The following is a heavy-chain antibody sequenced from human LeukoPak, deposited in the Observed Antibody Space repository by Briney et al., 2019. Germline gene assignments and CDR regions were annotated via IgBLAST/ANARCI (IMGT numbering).Heavy chain of an antibody. CDR3: ARAGYDYGDSSDF. CDR1: GYPFTTYY. Sequence: PEASVKVSCKASGYPFTTYYIHWVRQAPGQGLEWMGCINPKSGDSKYAQKFQGRVTMTRATSIATAYMEVSRLTSDDTAVYFCARAGYDYGDSSDFWGQGTLVTVSS. J-gene: IGHJ4*02. CDR2: INPKSGDS. D-gene: IGHD4-17*01. V-gene: IGHV1-2*02.